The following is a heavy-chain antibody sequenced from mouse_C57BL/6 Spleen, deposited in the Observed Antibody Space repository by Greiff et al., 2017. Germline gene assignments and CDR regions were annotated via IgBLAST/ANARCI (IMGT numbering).Heavy chain of an antibody. CDR1: GFNIKDDY. CDR3: TTPSLPRDY. Sequence: EVQLVESGAELVRPGASVKLSCTASGFNIKDDYMHWVKQRPEQGLEWIGWIDPENGDTEYASKFQGKATITADTSSNTAYLQLSSLTSEDTAVYYCTTPSLPRDYWGQGTTLTVSS. D-gene: IGHD5-5*01. CDR2: IDPENGDT. J-gene: IGHJ2*01. V-gene: IGHV14-4*01.